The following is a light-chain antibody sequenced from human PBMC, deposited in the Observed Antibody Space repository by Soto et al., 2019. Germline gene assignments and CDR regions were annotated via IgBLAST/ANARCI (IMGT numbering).Light chain of an antibody. J-gene: IGKJ3*01. CDR3: QQYSTYPFT. Sequence: DIQMTQSPSTQSASVGDRVTIACRASQSISSWLAWYQQKPGKAPKLLIYKASSLESGVPSRFSGRGSGTEFPLAISGLQPDDLATSYCQQYSTYPFTFGPGTKV. CDR1: QSISSW. CDR2: KAS. V-gene: IGKV1-5*03.